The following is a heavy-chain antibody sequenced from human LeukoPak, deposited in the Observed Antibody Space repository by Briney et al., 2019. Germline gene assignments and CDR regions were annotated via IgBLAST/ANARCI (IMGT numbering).Heavy chain of an antibody. V-gene: IGHV3-48*03. CDR1: GFTFSSYE. Sequence: PGGSLRLSCAASGFTFSSYEMNWVRQAPGKGLEWVSYISSSGSTIYYADSVKGRFTISRDNAKNSLYLQMNSLRAEDTAVYYCARVGGWVAATQKSLFDPWGQGTLVTVSS. CDR2: ISSSGSTI. D-gene: IGHD2-15*01. CDR3: ARVGGWVAATQKSLFDP. J-gene: IGHJ5*02.